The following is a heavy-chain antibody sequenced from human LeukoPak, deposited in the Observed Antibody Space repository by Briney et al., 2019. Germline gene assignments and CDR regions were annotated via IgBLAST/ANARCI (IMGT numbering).Heavy chain of an antibody. CDR3: ARAIRIAAAGTGPAGY. CDR2: INPCGGST. V-gene: IGHV1-46*01. Sequence: ASVKVSCKASGYTFTSYYMHWVRQAPGQGLEWMGIINPCGGSTSYAQKFQGRVTMTRDTSTSTVYMELSSLRSEDTAVYYCARAIRIAAAGTGPAGYWGQGTLVTVSS. J-gene: IGHJ4*02. D-gene: IGHD6-13*01. CDR1: GYTFTSYY.